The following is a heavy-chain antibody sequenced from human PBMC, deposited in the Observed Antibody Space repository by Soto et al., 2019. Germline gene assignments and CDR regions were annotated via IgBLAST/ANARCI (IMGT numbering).Heavy chain of an antibody. V-gene: IGHV4-4*02. Sequence: QVQLQESGPGLVKPSGTLSLTCAVSGGSISSSNWWSWVRQPPGKGLEWIGEIYHSGSTNYNPSLKSRVTISVDKSKNQFSLKLSSVTAADTAVYYCVREPYYDFWSGYYDWFDPWGQGTLVTVSS. J-gene: IGHJ5*02. CDR3: VREPYYDFWSGYYDWFDP. CDR1: GGSISSSNW. CDR2: IYHSGST. D-gene: IGHD3-3*01.